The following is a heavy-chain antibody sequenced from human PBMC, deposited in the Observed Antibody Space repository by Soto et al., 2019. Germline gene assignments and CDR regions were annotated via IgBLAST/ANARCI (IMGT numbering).Heavy chain of an antibody. V-gene: IGHV3-23*01. CDR2: ITGYGATT. Sequence: GGALRLSCSASGFIFNNYAMSWVRQAPGKGLEWVSGITGYGATTYYAESVKGRFTISRDNSKNTLYLQMSTLTAEDTAVYYCARDPLLYDSDWYPNWFGPWGQGTLVTVSS. D-gene: IGHD6-19*01. CDR3: ARDPLLYDSDWYPNWFGP. CDR1: GFIFNNYA. J-gene: IGHJ5*02.